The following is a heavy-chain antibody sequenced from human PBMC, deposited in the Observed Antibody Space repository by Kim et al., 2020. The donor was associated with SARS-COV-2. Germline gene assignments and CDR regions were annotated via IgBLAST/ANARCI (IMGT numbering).Heavy chain of an antibody. J-gene: IGHJ4*02. CDR1: GFTFSTNA. CDR2: ITGSGGST. Sequence: GGSLRLSCGASGFTFSTNAMSWVRQAPGRGLEWVSAITGSGGSTYYADSVKGRFTISRDNSKSTLYLQMNSLRAEDTAVYFCAKETTTVVTPGVDYWGQG. CDR3: AKETTTVVTPGVDY. V-gene: IGHV3-23*01. D-gene: IGHD4-17*01.